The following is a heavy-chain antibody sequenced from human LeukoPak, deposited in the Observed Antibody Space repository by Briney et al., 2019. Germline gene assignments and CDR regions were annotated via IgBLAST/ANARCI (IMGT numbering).Heavy chain of an antibody. D-gene: IGHD5-12*01. V-gene: IGHV3-21*01. Sequence: PGGSLRLSCAASGFDFSTYAINWVRQAPGKGLEWVSSISTMGNYIFYGDSVKGRFTISRDNAKNSVYLQMNSLRPEDTAVYYCSRDRLGGLDYWGQGTLVTVSS. CDR3: SRDRLGGLDY. CDR1: GFDFSTYA. CDR2: ISTMGNYI. J-gene: IGHJ4*02.